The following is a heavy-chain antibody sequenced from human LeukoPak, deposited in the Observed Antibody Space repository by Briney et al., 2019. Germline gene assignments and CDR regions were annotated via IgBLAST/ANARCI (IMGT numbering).Heavy chain of an antibody. Sequence: GGSLRLSCSASGFTFSSYSMNWVRQAPGKGLEWVSSISSSSSYIYYADSVKGRFTISRDNAKNSLYLQMNSLRAEDTAVYYCARDRRDPNRIAAATSWGQGTLVTVSS. V-gene: IGHV3-21*01. CDR3: ARDRRDPNRIAAATS. J-gene: IGHJ4*02. CDR1: GFTFSSYS. D-gene: IGHD6-13*01. CDR2: ISSSSSYI.